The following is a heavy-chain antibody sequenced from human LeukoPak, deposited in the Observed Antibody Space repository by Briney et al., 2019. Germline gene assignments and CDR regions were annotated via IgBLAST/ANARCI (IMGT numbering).Heavy chain of an antibody. CDR2: IIYNGGST. V-gene: IGHV3-23*03. J-gene: IGHJ4*02. D-gene: IGHD5-24*01. CDR3: ASGITYNYYFDY. Sequence: GGSLRLSCAASGFTFSSYAMSWVRQAPGKGLEWVSIIYNGGSTYYADSVKGRFTISRDNSKNTLFLQMNSLRADDTAVYYCASGITYNYYFDYWGQGTLVTVSS. CDR1: GFTFSSYA.